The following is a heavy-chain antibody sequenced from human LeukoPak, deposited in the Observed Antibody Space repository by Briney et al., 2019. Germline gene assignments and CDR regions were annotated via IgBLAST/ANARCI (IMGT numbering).Heavy chain of an antibody. J-gene: IGHJ4*02. V-gene: IGHV3-30*02. CDR2: IRHDGSAE. CDR3: AEDKGNYFFDY. D-gene: IGHD2/OR15-2a*01. CDR1: GLMFSRAG. Sequence: GGSLRLSCSAAGLMFSRAGMHWVRQTPGKGLQWVAFIRHDGSAEYYADSVKGRFTISRDNSRNTVSLQMNSLKTDDTALYYCAEDKGNYFFDYWGQGTLVTVSS.